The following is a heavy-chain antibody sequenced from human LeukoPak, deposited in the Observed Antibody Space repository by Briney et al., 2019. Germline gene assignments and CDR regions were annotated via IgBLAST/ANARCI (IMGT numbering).Heavy chain of an antibody. V-gene: IGHV4-38-2*01. Sequence: PSETLSLTCAVSGYSISSGYYWGWIRQPPGKGLEWIGSIYHSGSTYYNPSLKSRVTISVDRSKNQFSLKLSSVTAADTAVYHCARGVAVAADYFDYWGQGTLVTVSS. CDR3: ARGVAVAADYFDY. D-gene: IGHD6-19*01. CDR2: IYHSGST. CDR1: GYSISSGYY. J-gene: IGHJ4*02.